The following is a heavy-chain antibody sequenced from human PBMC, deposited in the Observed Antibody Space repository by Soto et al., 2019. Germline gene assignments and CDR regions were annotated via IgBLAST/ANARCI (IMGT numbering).Heavy chain of an antibody. CDR1: GYTFTSYG. J-gene: IGHJ3*02. D-gene: IGHD3-22*01. CDR3: ANYLITMIVVVPTDI. Sequence: ASVKVSCKASGYTFTSYGISWVRQAPGQGLEWMGWISAYNGNTNYAQKLQGRVTMTRDTSISTAYMELSRLRSEDTAVYYCANYLITMIVVVPTDIWGQGTMVTVSS. V-gene: IGHV1-18*01. CDR2: ISAYNGNT.